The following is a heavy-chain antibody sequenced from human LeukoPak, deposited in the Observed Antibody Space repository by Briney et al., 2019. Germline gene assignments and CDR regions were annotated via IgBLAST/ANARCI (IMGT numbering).Heavy chain of an antibody. D-gene: IGHD6-13*01. CDR2: IYSGGGT. CDR3: ASHIAAALDY. V-gene: IGHV3-53*01. Sequence: PGGSLRLSCAASGFTVSSNYMNWVRQAPGKGLEWASIIYSGGGTYYTDSVKGRFTISRDNSRNTLYLQMNSLRAEDTAVYYCASHIAAALDYWGQGTLVTVSS. CDR1: GFTVSSNY. J-gene: IGHJ4*02.